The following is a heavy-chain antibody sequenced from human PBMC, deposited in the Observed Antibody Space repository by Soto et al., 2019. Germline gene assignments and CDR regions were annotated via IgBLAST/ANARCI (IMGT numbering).Heavy chain of an antibody. CDR1: GFTFNNYW. D-gene: IGHD6-13*01. V-gene: IGHV3-74*01. CDR3: ARESVGSSWPPPFDY. Sequence: EVQLVESGGGLVQPGGSLRLSCAASGFTFNNYWMHWVRQAPGKGLVWVSRINSDGSSITNADSVKGRFTISRDNAKNTLYLQMNSLRVDATAVYYCARESVGSSWPPPFDYWGQGILVTVSS. J-gene: IGHJ4*02. CDR2: INSDGSSI.